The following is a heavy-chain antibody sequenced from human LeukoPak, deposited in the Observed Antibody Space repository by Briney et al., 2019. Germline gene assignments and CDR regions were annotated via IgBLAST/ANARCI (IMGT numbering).Heavy chain of an antibody. V-gene: IGHV4-34*01. CDR2: INHSGST. Sequence: SETLSLSCAVYGGSFSGYYWSWIRQPPGKGLEWLGEINHSGSTNYNPSLKSRVTISVDTSKNQFSLKLSSVTAADTAVYYCARAATNGSGGSCYPTLDYWGQGTLVTVSS. D-gene: IGHD2-15*01. CDR3: ARAATNGSGGSCYPTLDY. J-gene: IGHJ4*02. CDR1: GGSFSGYY.